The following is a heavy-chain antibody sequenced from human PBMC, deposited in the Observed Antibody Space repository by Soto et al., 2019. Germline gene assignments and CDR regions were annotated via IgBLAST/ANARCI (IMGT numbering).Heavy chain of an antibody. D-gene: IGHD6-6*01. V-gene: IGHV3-53*01. J-gene: IGHJ4*02. CDR2: IYSGGST. CDR3: ARDMRSSSSDY. CDR1: GFTVSSNY. Sequence: EVQLVESGGGLIQPGGSLRLSCAASGFTVSSNYMSWVRQAPGKGLEWVSVIYSGGSTYYADSVKGRFTISRDNSKNTLYLQMNSLRAEDTAVYCCARDMRSSSSDYWGQGTLVTVSS.